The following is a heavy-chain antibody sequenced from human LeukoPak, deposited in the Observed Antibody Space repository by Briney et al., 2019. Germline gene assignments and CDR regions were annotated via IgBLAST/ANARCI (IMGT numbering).Heavy chain of an antibody. CDR1: GYTFTSYD. CDR2: INPNSGDT. V-gene: IGHV1-2*02. D-gene: IGHD1-20*01. CDR3: ARGIITGAADADC. J-gene: IGHJ4*02. Sequence: ASVKVSCKASGYTFTSYDINWVRQAPGQGLEWMGWINPNSGDTNYAQNFQGRVTMTRDTSISTAYLELSRLTSDDTAVYYCARGIITGAADADCWGQGTLVTVSS.